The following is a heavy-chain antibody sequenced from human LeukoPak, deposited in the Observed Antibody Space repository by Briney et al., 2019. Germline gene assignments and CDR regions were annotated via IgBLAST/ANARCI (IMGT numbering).Heavy chain of an antibody. CDR3: ARTPHDILTGYYYFDY. CDR1: GYSFTSYW. Sequence: GESLKISCKGSGYSFTSYWIGWVRQMPGKGLEWMGIIYPGDSDTRYSPSFQGQVTISADKSISTAYLQWSSLKASDTAMYYCARTPHDILTGYYYFDYWGQGTLVTVSS. J-gene: IGHJ4*02. CDR2: IYPGDSDT. V-gene: IGHV5-51*01. D-gene: IGHD3-9*01.